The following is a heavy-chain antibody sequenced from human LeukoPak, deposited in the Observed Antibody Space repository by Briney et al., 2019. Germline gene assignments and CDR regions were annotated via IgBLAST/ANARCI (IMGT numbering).Heavy chain of an antibody. D-gene: IGHD5-12*01. CDR2: IYYSGST. Sequence: PSETLSLTCTVSGGSVSSGSHYWSWIRQPPGKGLEWIGYIYYSGSTNYNPSLKSRVTISVDTSKNQFSLKLSSVTAADTAVYYCAGQYSGYDSGAEYFQHWGRGTLVTVSS. CDR1: GGSVSSGSHY. CDR3: AGQYSGYDSGAEYFQH. J-gene: IGHJ1*01. V-gene: IGHV4-61*01.